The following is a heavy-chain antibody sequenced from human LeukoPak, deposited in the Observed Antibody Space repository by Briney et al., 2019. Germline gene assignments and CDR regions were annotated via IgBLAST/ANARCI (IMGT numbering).Heavy chain of an antibody. D-gene: IGHD3-3*01. CDR2: MNPNSGNT. Sequence: ASVKVSCKASGYTFTSYDINWVRQATGQGLEWMGWMNPNSGNTGYAQKFQGRVTMTRNTSISTAYMELSSLRSEDTAVYYCARGPGPDYDFWSANYYYYGMDVWGQGTTVTVSS. CDR1: GYTFTSYD. V-gene: IGHV1-8*01. J-gene: IGHJ6*02. CDR3: ARGPGPDYDFWSANYYYYGMDV.